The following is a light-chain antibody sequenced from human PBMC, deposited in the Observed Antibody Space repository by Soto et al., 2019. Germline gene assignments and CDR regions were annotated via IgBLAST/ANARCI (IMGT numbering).Light chain of an antibody. CDR3: TSYTSSRTGV. CDR1: GSDVGGYKY. CDR2: DVS. V-gene: IGLV2-14*01. J-gene: IGLJ1*01. Sequence: QSALTQPASVSGSPGQSFTISCTGTGSDVGGYKYVSWYQQHPGKAPKFMIYDVSNRPSGVSNRFSGSKSGNTASLTISGLEAEDEADYYCTSYTSSRTGVFGTGTKLTVL.